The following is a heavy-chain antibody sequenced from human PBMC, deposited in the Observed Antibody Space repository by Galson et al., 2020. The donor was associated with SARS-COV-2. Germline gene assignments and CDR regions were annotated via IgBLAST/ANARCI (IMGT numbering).Heavy chain of an antibody. CDR3: TKDHYASGEGWFDP. Sequence: SLKIPCAASGFTFDNYALHWVPQAPGKGLEWVSGTAWQTGVITYADSVKGRFIISRDNAKNTIYLDLNSLRVEDSALYYCTKDHYASGEGWFDPWGQGTLVTVSS. V-gene: IGHV3-9*01. D-gene: IGHD3-16*01. J-gene: IGHJ5*02. CDR1: GFTFDNYA. CDR2: TAWQTGVI.